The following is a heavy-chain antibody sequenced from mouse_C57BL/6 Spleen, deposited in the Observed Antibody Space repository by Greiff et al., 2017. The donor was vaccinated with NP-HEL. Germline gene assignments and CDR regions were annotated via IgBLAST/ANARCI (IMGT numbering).Heavy chain of an antibody. Sequence: VKLMESGAELARPGASVKLSCKASGYTFTSYGISWVKQRPGQGLEWIGEIYPRSGNTYYNEKFKGKATLTADKSSSTAYMELRSLTSEDSAVYFCARRETGTGAMDYWGQGTSVTVSS. J-gene: IGHJ4*01. CDR2: IYPRSGNT. V-gene: IGHV1-81*01. D-gene: IGHD4-1*01. CDR1: GYTFTSYG. CDR3: ARRETGTGAMDY.